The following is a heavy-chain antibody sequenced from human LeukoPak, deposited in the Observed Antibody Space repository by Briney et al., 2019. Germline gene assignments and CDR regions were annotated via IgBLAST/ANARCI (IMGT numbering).Heavy chain of an antibody. V-gene: IGHV4-59*01. Sequence: SETLSLTCTVSGGSISSYYWSWIRQPPGKGLEWIGYIYYSGSTNYNPSLKSRVTISVDTSKNQFSLKLSSVTAADTAVYYCARSPSWGYCDSSAYYFDYWGQGTLVTVSS. CDR3: ARSPSWGYCDSSAYYFDY. J-gene: IGHJ4*02. CDR1: GGSISSYY. CDR2: IYYSGST. D-gene: IGHD3-22*01.